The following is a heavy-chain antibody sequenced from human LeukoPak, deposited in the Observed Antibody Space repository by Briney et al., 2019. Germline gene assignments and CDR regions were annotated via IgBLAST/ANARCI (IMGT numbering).Heavy chain of an antibody. CDR1: GFTFSSYA. V-gene: IGHV3-30-3*01. D-gene: IGHD3-22*01. J-gene: IGHJ4*02. CDR2: ISYDGSNK. Sequence: PGRSLGLSRAASGFTFSSYATHWVRQAPGKGLEWVAVISYDGSNKYYADSVKGRFTISRDSAKNTLYLQMNSLRAEDTALYYCVRDSSASYWGQGTLVTVPS. CDR3: VRDSSASY.